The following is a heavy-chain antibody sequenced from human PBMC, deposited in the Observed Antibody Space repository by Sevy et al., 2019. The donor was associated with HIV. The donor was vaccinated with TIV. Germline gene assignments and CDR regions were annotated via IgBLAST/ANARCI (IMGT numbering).Heavy chain of an antibody. CDR3: ARGQIAAAGTKDERKYYYYYYGMDV. CDR1: GFTFSDYY. J-gene: IGHJ6*02. D-gene: IGHD6-13*01. Sequence: GGSLRLSCAASGFTFSDYYMSWIRQAPGKGLEWVSSISSSGSTIYYADSVKGRFTISRDNAKNSLYLQMNSLRAEDTAVYYWARGQIAAAGTKDERKYYYYYYGMDVWGQGTTVTVSS. V-gene: IGHV3-11*01. CDR2: ISSSGSTI.